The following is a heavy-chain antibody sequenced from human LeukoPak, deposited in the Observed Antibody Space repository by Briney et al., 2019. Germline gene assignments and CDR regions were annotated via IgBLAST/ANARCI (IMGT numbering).Heavy chain of an antibody. J-gene: IGHJ4*02. D-gene: IGHD5-24*01. V-gene: IGHV4-4*02. Sequence: SGTLSLTCAVSGGSISSSTWWSWVRQPPGKGLEWIGEIYHSGSTNYNPSLKSRVTISVDKSKNQFSLKLCSVTAAATAVYYCAREDGYNIFDYWGQGTLVTVSS. CDR3: AREDGYNIFDY. CDR1: GGSISSSTW. CDR2: IYHSGST.